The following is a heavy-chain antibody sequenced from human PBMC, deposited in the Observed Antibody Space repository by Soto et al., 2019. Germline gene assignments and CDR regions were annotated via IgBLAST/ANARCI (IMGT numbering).Heavy chain of an antibody. V-gene: IGHV4-59*12. Sequence: SETLSLTCTVSGGSIFSSYWTWIRQPPGKGLEWIGEIYHSGSTNYNPSLKSRVTISVDKSKNQFSLKLSSVTAADTAVYYCARDSGAGSVAATEAFDIWGQGTMVTVSS. CDR1: GGSIFSSY. D-gene: IGHD6-19*01. CDR2: IYHSGST. J-gene: IGHJ3*02. CDR3: ARDSGAGSVAATEAFDI.